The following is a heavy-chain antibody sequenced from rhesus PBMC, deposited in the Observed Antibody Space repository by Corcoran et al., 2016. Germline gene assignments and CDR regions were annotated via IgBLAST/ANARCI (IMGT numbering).Heavy chain of an antibody. V-gene: IGHV4-173*01. D-gene: IGHD6-13*01. CDR3: ARVGYSSWSGYFDL. CDR1: GGSISGYY. Sequence: QLQLQESGPGLVKPSETLSLTCAVSGGSISGYYWSWIRQPPRKGLEWIGRISVSGGSTDYNPSLKSRVTISTVTSNNQFSLKLSSVTAADTTVYYCARVGYSSWSGYFDLWGPGTPITISS. CDR2: ISVSGGST. J-gene: IGHJ2*01.